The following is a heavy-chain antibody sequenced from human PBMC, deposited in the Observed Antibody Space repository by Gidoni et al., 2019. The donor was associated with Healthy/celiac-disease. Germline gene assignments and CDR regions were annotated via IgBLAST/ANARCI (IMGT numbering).Heavy chain of an antibody. V-gene: IGHV5-51*01. CDR1: GYSFTSYW. Sequence: EVQLVQSGAEVKKPGESLKISCKGSGYSFTSYWNGWVRQMPGKGLEWMGIIYPGDSDTRYSPSFQGQVTISADKSISTAYLQWSSLKASDTAMYYCAVCFPSGPSIAAAGRYYYYGMDVWGQGTTVTVSS. CDR3: AVCFPSGPSIAAAGRYYYYGMDV. D-gene: IGHD6-13*01. J-gene: IGHJ6*02. CDR2: IYPGDSDT.